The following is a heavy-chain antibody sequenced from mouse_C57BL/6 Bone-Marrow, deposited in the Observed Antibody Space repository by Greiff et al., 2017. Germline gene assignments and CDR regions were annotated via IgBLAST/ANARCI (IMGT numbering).Heavy chain of an antibody. CDR3: ALLTVTLYYFDY. CDR2: INPSTGGN. J-gene: IGHJ2*01. V-gene: IGHV1-42*01. Sequence: EVQLQQSGPELVKPGASVKISCKASGYSFTGYYMNWVKQSPEKSLEWIGEINPSTGGNTYNQKFKAKATLTVDKSSSTAYMQLKSLTSEDSAVYYCALLTVTLYYFDYWGQGTTLTVSS. D-gene: IGHD4-1*01. CDR1: GYSFTGYY.